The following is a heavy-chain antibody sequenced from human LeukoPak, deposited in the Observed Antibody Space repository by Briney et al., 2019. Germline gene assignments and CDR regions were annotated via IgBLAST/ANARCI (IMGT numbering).Heavy chain of an antibody. CDR1: GFTFSTYS. J-gene: IGHJ4*02. CDR3: ASFDY. CDR2: TSGSSSHI. V-gene: IGHV3-21*01. Sequence: PGGSLRLSCAASGFTFSTYSMNWVRQAPGKGLEWVSSTSGSSSHIYYADSVKGRFTISRDNAKNSLYLQMSSLRAEDTAVYYCASFDYWGQGTLVTVSS.